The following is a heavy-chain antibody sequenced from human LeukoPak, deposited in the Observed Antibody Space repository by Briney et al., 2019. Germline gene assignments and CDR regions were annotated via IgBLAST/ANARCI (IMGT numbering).Heavy chain of an antibody. D-gene: IGHD3-22*01. V-gene: IGHV1-69*13. CDR1: GGTFSSYA. CDR2: IIPIFGAA. Sequence: SVKVSCKASGGTFSSYAISWVRQAPGQGLEWMGGIIPIFGAANYAQKFQGRVTITADESTSTAYMELSSLRSEDTAVYYCARGGSSGYYYVGTYYYYGMDVWGQGTTVTVSS. CDR3: ARGGSSGYYYVGTYYYYGMDV. J-gene: IGHJ6*02.